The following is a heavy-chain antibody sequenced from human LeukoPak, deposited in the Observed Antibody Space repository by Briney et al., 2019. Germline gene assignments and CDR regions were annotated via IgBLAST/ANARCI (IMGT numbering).Heavy chain of an antibody. V-gene: IGHV3-23*01. CDR2: LSASGGGT. CDR3: AKRGVVIRVILVGFHKEAYYFDS. J-gene: IGHJ4*02. Sequence: GGSLRLSCAVSGITLSNYGMAWVRQAPGKGLEWVASLSASGGGTSYADSVRGLFTISRDNAKNTLYLQMNSLRAEDTAVYFCAKRGVVIRVILVGFHKEAYYFDSWGQGVLVTVSS. D-gene: IGHD3-22*01. CDR1: GITLSNYG.